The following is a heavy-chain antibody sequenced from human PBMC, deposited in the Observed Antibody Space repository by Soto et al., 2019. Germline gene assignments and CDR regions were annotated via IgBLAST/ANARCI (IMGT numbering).Heavy chain of an antibody. Sequence: GGSLRLSCAASGFTFSNAWMSWVRQAPGKGLEWIGRIKSKGDGGTTDYAASGKGRFTISRDDSQNTLYLQMNSLKTEDTAVYYCTTAFYNHYDPREDASYSYGTDVWGQGTTVTVSS. D-gene: IGHD5-12*01. V-gene: IGHV3-15*01. CDR1: GFTFSNAW. CDR2: IKSKGDGGTT. CDR3: TTAFYNHYDPREDASYSYGTDV. J-gene: IGHJ6*02.